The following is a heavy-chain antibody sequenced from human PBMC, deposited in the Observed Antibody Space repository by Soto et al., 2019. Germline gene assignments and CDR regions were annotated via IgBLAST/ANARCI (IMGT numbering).Heavy chain of an antibody. Sequence: GGSLRLSCAASGFTFNDHGMHWVRQAPGKGLEWLAVISYDGSNKYYVDSVKGRFTISRDNSKNTLYLQTNSLRAEDTAMYYCAKGRGYDDHPARRGFDSWGQGTLVTVSS. J-gene: IGHJ4*02. CDR1: GFTFNDHG. D-gene: IGHD3-3*01. CDR2: ISYDGSNK. CDR3: AKGRGYDDHPARRGFDS. V-gene: IGHV3-30*18.